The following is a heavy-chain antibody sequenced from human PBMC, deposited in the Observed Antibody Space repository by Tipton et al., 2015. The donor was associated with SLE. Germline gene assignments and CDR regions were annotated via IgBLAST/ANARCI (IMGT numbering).Heavy chain of an antibody. J-gene: IGHJ4*02. D-gene: IGHD6-25*01. Sequence: SLRLSCAASGFTFSSYWMHWVRQAPGKGLVWVSRIKSDVSSTSYADSVKGRFTISRDNAKNTLYPQMNSLRAEDTAVYYCAAASFDYWGQGTLVTVSS. V-gene: IGHV3-74*01. CDR1: GFTFSSYW. CDR3: AAASFDY. CDR2: IKSDVSST.